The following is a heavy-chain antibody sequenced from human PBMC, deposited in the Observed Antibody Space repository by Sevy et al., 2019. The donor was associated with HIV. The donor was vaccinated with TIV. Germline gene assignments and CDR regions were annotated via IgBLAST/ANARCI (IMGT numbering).Heavy chain of an antibody. Sequence: GGFLRLSCNASGITFSTSVMNWVRQSPDRGLEWVSSISGDTYYTHYADSMRGRFIVSRVNAKNSLFLEMNSLTVEDTAVYYCTRASLLGYCSTTSCYYAFDIWGPGTVVTVSS. CDR2: ISGDTYYT. D-gene: IGHD2-2*01. CDR3: TRASLLGYCSTTSCYYAFDI. V-gene: IGHV3-21*01. CDR1: GITFSTSV. J-gene: IGHJ3*02.